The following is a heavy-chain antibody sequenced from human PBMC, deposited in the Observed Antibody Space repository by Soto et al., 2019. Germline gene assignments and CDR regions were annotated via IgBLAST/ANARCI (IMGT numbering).Heavy chain of an antibody. D-gene: IGHD3-22*01. CDR3: ARDYDSSGDY. CDR2: IFYSGST. Sequence: QLQLQESGPGLVKPSETLSLTCTVSGGSISSSSYYWGWIRQPPGKGLEGIGSIFYSGSTYYNPSLKSRVTISADTSKNPFSLKLSSVTAADTAVYYCARDYDSSGDYWGQGTLVTVSS. V-gene: IGHV4-39*01. J-gene: IGHJ4*02. CDR1: GGSISSSSYY.